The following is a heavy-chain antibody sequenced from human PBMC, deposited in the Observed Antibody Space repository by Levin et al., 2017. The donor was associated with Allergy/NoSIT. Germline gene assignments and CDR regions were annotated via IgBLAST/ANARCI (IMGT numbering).Heavy chain of an antibody. V-gene: IGHV4-4*02. CDR2: IYHSGST. Sequence: TGGSLRLSCAVSGGSISSSNWWSWVRQPPGKGLEWIGEIYHSGSTNYNPSLKSRVTISVDKSKNQFSLKLSSVTAADTAVYYCARLVRGAFSPLDYWGQGTLVTVSS. CDR1: GGSISSSNW. J-gene: IGHJ4*02. CDR3: ARLVRGAFSPLDY. D-gene: IGHD3-10*01.